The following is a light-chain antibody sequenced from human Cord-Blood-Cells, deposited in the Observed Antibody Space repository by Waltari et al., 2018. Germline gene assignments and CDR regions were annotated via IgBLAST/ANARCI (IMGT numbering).Light chain of an antibody. CDR1: QSVSSN. Sequence: EIVMTQSPATLSVSPGERATLSCRASQSVSSNLAWSQQKPGQAPRLLIYGASTRATRIPARFSGSGSGTEFTLTISSLQSEDFAVYYCQQYNNWPRTFGQGTKVEIK. CDR3: QQYNNWPRT. V-gene: IGKV3-15*01. J-gene: IGKJ1*01. CDR2: GAS.